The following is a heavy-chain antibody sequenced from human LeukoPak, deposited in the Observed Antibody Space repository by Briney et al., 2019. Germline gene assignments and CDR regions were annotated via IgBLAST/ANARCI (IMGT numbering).Heavy chain of an antibody. CDR1: GFTFSSYE. V-gene: IGHV3-48*03. D-gene: IGHD6-19*01. CDR3: ARGHSSGWYHAFDI. J-gene: IGHJ3*02. CDR2: ISSSSTI. Sequence: GGSLRLSCAASGFTFSSYEMNWVRQAPGKGLEWVSYISSSSTIYYADSVKGRFTISRDNANNSLYLQMSSLRAEDTAVYYCARGHSSGWYHAFDIWGRGTMVTVSS.